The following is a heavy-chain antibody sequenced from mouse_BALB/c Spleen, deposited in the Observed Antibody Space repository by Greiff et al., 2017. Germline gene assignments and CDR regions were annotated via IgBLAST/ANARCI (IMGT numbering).Heavy chain of an antibody. CDR1: GFTFTSYA. CDR3: GRRGGSYGFAY. Sequence: QVKLQQSGPELVKPGGLVKISCTASGFTFTSYAINWVNQRPGQGLEWIGCIYPGDGSTKYNEKFKGKATLTADKSSSTAYMQLSSLTSENSAVYCCGRRGGSYGFAYWGQGTLVTVSA. D-gene: IGHD1-1*02. CDR2: IYPGDGST. J-gene: IGHJ3*01. V-gene: IGHV1S56*01.